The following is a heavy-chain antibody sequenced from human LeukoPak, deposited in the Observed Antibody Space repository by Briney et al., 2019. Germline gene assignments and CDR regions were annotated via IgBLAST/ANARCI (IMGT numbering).Heavy chain of an antibody. CDR2: FDPEDGET. Sequence: ASVKVSCKVSGYTLTELSMHWVRQAPGKGLEWMGGFDPEDGETIYAQKFKGRVTMTGDTSTETAYMELSSLRSEDTAVYYCATVRRAPDYLDYWGQGTLVTVSS. J-gene: IGHJ4*02. CDR1: GYTLTELS. V-gene: IGHV1-24*01. CDR3: ATVRRAPDYLDY.